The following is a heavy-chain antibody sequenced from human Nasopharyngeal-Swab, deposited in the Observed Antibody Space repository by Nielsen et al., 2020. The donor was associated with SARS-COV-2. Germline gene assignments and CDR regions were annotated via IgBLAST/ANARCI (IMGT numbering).Heavy chain of an antibody. J-gene: IGHJ3*02. CDR2: MNHNSGNT. V-gene: IGHV1-8*01. CDR3: ARGRDPYGGNSGGAFDI. D-gene: IGHD4-23*01. CDR1: GYTFTSYY. Sequence: SVQVSCKASGYTFTSYYLIWVRQATGQELEWMGWMNHNSGNTGYAQNFQGRVTMTRNTSISTAYMELSSLRSEDTAVYYCARGRDPYGGNSGGAFDIWGKGTMVTVSS.